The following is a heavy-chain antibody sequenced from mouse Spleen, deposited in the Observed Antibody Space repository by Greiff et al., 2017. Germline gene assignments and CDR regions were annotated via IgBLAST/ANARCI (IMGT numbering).Heavy chain of an antibody. CDR1: GYTFTSYW. CDR3: ARWEDGYPMDY. V-gene: IGHV1-87*01. D-gene: IGHD2-3*01. J-gene: IGHJ4*01. CDR2: IYPGDGDT. Sequence: VQLQQSGAELARPGASVKLSCKASGYTFTSYWMQWVKQRPGQGLEWIGAIYPGDGDTRYTQKFKGKATLTADKSSSTAYMQLSSLASEDSAVYYCARWEDGYPMDYWGQGTSVTVSS.